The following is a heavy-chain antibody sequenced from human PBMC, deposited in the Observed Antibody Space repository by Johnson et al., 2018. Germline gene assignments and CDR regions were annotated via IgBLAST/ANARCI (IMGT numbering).Heavy chain of an antibody. CDR3: ARSYYYDSSGYYPTEDAFEI. CDR2: IIPIFGTA. CDR1: GGTFSSYA. D-gene: IGHD3-22*01. Sequence: VQLVESGAEVKKPGSSVKVTCKASGGTFSSYAISWVRQAPGQGLEWMGGIIPIFGTANYAQKFQGRVTITADESTSTAYMELSSLRSEDTAVYYCARSYYYDSSGYYPTEDAFEIWGQGTMVTVSS. J-gene: IGHJ3*02. V-gene: IGHV1-69*01.